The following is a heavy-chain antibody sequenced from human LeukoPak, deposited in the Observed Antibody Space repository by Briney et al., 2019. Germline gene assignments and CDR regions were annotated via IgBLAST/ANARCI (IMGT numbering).Heavy chain of an antibody. Sequence: GRSLRLSCAASGFTFSSYGMHWVRQAPGKGLEWGAVISYDGSNKYYADSVKGRFTISRDNSKNTLYLQMNSLRAEDTAVYYCAKGDNWNEDGGLGYWGQGALVTVSS. J-gene: IGHJ4*02. CDR2: ISYDGSNK. CDR1: GFTFSSYG. D-gene: IGHD1-1*01. CDR3: AKGDNWNEDGGLGY. V-gene: IGHV3-30*18.